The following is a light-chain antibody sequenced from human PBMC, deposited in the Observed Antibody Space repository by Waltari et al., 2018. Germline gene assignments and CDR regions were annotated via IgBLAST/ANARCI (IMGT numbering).Light chain of an antibody. CDR2: RAS. V-gene: IGKV1-5*03. J-gene: IGKJ1*01. Sequence: DIQMTKSPSTLSASVGDRVPITCRASQSITNWLAWYQQKPGKAPKLLIYRASNLESGVPSRFSGSGSGTEFTLTISSLQPDDFATYYCQQYDNYWTFGQGTKVEIK. CDR3: QQYDNYWT. CDR1: QSITNW.